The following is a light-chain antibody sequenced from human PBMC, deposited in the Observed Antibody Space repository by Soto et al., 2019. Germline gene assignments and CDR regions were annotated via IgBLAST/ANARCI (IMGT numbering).Light chain of an antibody. Sequence: QSALTQPASVSGSPGQSITISCTGTSSDVGGYNYVSWYQQHPGKAPKLMIYDVSNRPSGVSNRFSGSKSGNTASLTISGLQAEDEADYYCSSYTSSSTLGALYVLGTGTKVTVL. J-gene: IGLJ1*01. CDR3: SSYTSSSTLGALYV. V-gene: IGLV2-14*01. CDR2: DVS. CDR1: SSDVGGYNY.